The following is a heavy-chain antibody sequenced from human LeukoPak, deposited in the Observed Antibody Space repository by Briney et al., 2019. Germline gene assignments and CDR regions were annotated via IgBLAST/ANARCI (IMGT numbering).Heavy chain of an antibody. D-gene: IGHD4-17*01. V-gene: IGHV3-15*01. Sequence: PGGSLRLSCAASVFTFSNAWMSWVRQAPGKGLEWVGRIKSKTDGWTTDYAASVKGIFTIARDDSKNTLYLQMNSLKTEDTAVYYCTTDGALTTVTTPLDNWFDPWGQGTLVTVSS. CDR3: TTDGALTTVTTPLDNWFDP. J-gene: IGHJ5*02. CDR1: VFTFSNAW. CDR2: IKSKTDGWTT.